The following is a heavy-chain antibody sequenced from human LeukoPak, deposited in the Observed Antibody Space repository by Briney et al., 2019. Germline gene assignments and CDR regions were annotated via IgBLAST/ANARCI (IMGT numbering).Heavy chain of an antibody. CDR3: VKEVTTIGIPVFDY. CDR2: IRDSGDRT. D-gene: IGHD1/OR15-1a*01. V-gene: IGHV3-23*01. Sequence: PGGSLRLSCAASGFTFSTYAMSWVRQAPGKGPEWVSGIRDSGDRTFYADSVKGRFTISRDNSKNTLYLQMDSLRGEDTAMYYCVKEVTTIGIPVFDYWGRGTLVTVSS. J-gene: IGHJ4*02. CDR1: GFTFSTYA.